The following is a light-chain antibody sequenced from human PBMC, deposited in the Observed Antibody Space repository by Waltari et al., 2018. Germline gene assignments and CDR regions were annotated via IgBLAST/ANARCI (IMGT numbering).Light chain of an antibody. V-gene: IGLV2-14*01. J-gene: IGLJ2*01. CDR3: SSYTNRNTLI. CDR2: DFS. Sequence: QSALTQPASVSGSPGQSITISCTGTSSDVGGYNHVSWYQQDPGKVPKLIIYDFSERPSGVSDLFSGSKSGNTASLTISGVQAEDETDYYCSSYTNRNTLIFGGGTKLTVL. CDR1: SSDVGGYNH.